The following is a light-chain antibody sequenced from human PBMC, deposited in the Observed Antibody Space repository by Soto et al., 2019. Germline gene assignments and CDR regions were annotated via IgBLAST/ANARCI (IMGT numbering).Light chain of an antibody. CDR2: GAS. CDR1: QSLSSNLSWYPXQPQQITSTY. Sequence: EIVMTQSPATLSLSPGERVTLYCRASQSLSSNLSWYPXQPQQITSTYLAWYQQKPGQAPRLLIYGASTRATGIPARFSGSGSGTDFTLTISSLEPEDFAIYYCQQRCNWPPITFGQGTRLEIK. CDR3: QQRCNWPPIT. V-gene: IGKV3-11*01. J-gene: IGKJ5*01.